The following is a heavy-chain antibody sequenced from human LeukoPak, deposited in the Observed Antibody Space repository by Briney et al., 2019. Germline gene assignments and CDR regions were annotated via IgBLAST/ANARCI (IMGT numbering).Heavy chain of an antibody. CDR1: GFTFSSYW. J-gene: IGHJ4*02. D-gene: IGHD2-15*01. CDR2: INPDGSEK. CDR3: ARGHFYSIY. V-gene: IGHV3-7*02. Sequence: GGSLRLSCTASGFTFSSYWMTWVPQAPDKGLEWVSNINPDGSEKDYVDSVKGRFTISRDNAKNSLDLQLSNLRAEDTAVYFCARGHFYSIYWGLGTLVTVSS.